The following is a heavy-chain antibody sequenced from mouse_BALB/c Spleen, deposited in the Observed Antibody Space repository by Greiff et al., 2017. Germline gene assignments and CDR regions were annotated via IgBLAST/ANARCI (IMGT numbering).Heavy chain of an antibody. CDR1: GYTFTSYW. Sequence: VKLQESGAELAKPGASVKMSCKASGYTFTSYWMHWVKQRPGQGLEWIGYINPSTGYTEYNQKFKDKATLTADKSSSTAYMQLSSLTSEDSAVYYCARSNAREYAMDYWGQGTSVTVSS. CDR3: ARSNAREYAMDY. CDR2: INPSTGYT. V-gene: IGHV1-7*01. J-gene: IGHJ4*01.